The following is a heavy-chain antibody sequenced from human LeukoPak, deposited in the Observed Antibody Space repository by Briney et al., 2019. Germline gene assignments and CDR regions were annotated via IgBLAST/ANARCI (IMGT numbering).Heavy chain of an antibody. CDR2: INPNSGGT. D-gene: IGHD3-10*01. CDR3: ASLGLYGSGSYQDDY. V-gene: IGHV1-2*02. Sequence: ASVTVSCKASGYTFTGYYMHWVRQAPGQGLEWMGWINPNSGGTNYAQKFQGRVTMTRDTSISTAYMELSRLRSDDTAVYYCASLGLYGSGSYQDDYWGQGTLVTVSS. CDR1: GYTFTGYY. J-gene: IGHJ4*02.